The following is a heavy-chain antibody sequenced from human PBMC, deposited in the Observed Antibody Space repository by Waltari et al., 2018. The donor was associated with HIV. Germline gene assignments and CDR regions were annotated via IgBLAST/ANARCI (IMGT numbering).Heavy chain of an antibody. Sequence: QVQLQQWGAGLLKPSETLSLTCAVYGGSFSGYHWSWIRQPPGKGLEWIWEINHSGSTNYIPSLKSRVTISVDTSTNQFSLKLSSVTAADTAVYYCGAATRFQVLMDVWGQGTTVTVSS. CDR2: INHSGST. CDR1: GGSFSGYH. CDR3: GAATRFQVLMDV. V-gene: IGHV4-34*01. D-gene: IGHD2-15*01. J-gene: IGHJ6*02.